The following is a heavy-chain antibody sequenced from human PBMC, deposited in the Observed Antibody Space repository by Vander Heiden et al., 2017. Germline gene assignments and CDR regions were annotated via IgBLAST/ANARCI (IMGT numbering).Heavy chain of an antibody. CDR1: GFTFSSDA. V-gene: IGHV3-23*01. CDR2: ISGSGGST. Sequence: EVQLLESGGGLVQPGGSLRLSCAASGFTFSSDAMSWVRQAPGKGLEWVSAISGSGGSTYYADSVKGRFTISRDNSKNTLYLQMNSLRAEDTAVYYCAKGVRIVVVIQPFDYWGQGTLVTVSS. J-gene: IGHJ4*02. D-gene: IGHD3-22*01. CDR3: AKGVRIVVVIQPFDY.